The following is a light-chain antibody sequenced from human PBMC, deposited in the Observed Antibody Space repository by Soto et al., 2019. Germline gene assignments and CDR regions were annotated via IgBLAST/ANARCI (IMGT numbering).Light chain of an antibody. J-gene: IGLJ3*02. V-gene: IGLV2-14*01. CDR2: EVA. CDR3: SSYANNPVL. Sequence: QSALTQPASVSGSPGQSITISCTGTNSDIGGYNYVSWYQQHPGKAPKLMIYEVANRPSGVSSRFSGSKSSNTASLTISGLQAEEEADYYCSSYANNPVLFGGGTKLTVL. CDR1: NSDIGGYNY.